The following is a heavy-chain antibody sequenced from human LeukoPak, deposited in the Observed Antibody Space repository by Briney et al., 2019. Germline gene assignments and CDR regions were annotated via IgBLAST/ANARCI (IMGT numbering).Heavy chain of an antibody. V-gene: IGHV4-39*06. Sequence: SETLSLTCTVSGGSISSSSYYWGWIRQPPGKGLEWIGSIYYSGSTYYNPSLKSRVTISVDTSKNQFPLKLSSVTAADTAVYYCARGRFRAWFDPWGQGTLVTVSS. CDR3: ARGRFRAWFDP. CDR2: IYYSGST. CDR1: GGSISSSSYY. J-gene: IGHJ5*02.